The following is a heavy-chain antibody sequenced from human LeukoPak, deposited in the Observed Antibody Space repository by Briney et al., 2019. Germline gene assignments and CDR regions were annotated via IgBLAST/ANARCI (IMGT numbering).Heavy chain of an antibody. J-gene: IGHJ5*02. V-gene: IGHV1-18*01. CDR2: ISGYNGNT. Sequence: ASVRVSCKASGYTFTNYGISWVRQAPGQGLEWMGWISGYNGNTKYAQKLQGRVTMTTETSTSTAYMELRNLRSDDTAVYYCARDGLHRLHGYGGWFDHWGQGTLVTVSS. CDR1: GYTFTNYG. CDR3: ARDGLHRLHGYGGWFDH. D-gene: IGHD4-23*01.